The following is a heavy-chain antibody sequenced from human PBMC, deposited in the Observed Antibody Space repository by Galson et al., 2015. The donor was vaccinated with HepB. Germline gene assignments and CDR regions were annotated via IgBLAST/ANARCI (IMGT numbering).Heavy chain of an antibody. V-gene: IGHV3-30*18. CDR1: GFTFSNAW. D-gene: IGHD6-19*01. CDR2: ISYDGSNK. CDR3: AKDRDSSGWYEDY. Sequence: SLRLSCAASGFTFSNAWMSWVRQAPGKGLEWVAVISYDGSNKYYADSAKGRFTISRDNSKNTLYLQMNSLRAEDTAVYYCAKDRDSSGWYEDYWGQGTLVTVSS. J-gene: IGHJ4*02.